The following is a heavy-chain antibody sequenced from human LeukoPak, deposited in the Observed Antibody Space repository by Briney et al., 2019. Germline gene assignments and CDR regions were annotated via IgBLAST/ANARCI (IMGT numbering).Heavy chain of an antibody. CDR3: ARSIPLWKELRRDWFDP. CDR1: GFTFDDYA. D-gene: IGHD2-21*01. J-gene: IGHJ5*02. Sequence: GGSLRLSCAASGFTFDDYAMHWVRQAPGKGLEWVSGISWNSGSIGYADSVKGRFTISRDNAKNSLYLQMNSLRAEDTAVYYCARSIPLWKELRRDWFDPWGQGTLVIVSS. V-gene: IGHV3-9*01. CDR2: ISWNSGSI.